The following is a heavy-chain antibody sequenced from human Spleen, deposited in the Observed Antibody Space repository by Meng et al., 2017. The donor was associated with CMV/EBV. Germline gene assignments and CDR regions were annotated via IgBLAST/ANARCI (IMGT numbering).Heavy chain of an antibody. CDR2: VSWNSGKI. D-gene: IGHD2-21*01. CDR1: GFTFDDYA. Sequence: GGSLRLSCAASGFTFDDYAMHWVRQVPGKGLEWVSGVSWNSGKIAYADSVRGRFTISRDNAKNSLYLQMSSLRTDDTALYYCAKGSCGAECRPDFWGQGTLVTVSS. CDR3: AKGSCGAECRPDF. V-gene: IGHV3-9*01. J-gene: IGHJ4*02.